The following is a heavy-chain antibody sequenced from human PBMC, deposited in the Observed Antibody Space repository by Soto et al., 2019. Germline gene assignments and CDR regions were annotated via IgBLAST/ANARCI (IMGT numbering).Heavy chain of an antibody. Sequence: SVKVTCKASGGTFSSYAISWVRQAPGQELEWMGGIIPIFGTANYAQKFQGRVTITADESTSTAYMELSSLRSEDTAVYYCARDRTRYYDFWSGPRGFDPWGQGTLVTVPQ. CDR2: IIPIFGTA. CDR1: GGTFSSYA. D-gene: IGHD3-3*01. V-gene: IGHV1-69*13. CDR3: ARDRTRYYDFWSGPRGFDP. J-gene: IGHJ5*02.